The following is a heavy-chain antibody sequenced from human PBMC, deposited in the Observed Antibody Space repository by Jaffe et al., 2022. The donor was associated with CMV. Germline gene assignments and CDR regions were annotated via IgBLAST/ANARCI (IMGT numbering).Heavy chain of an antibody. CDR3: ARGVVVVAATLYYYFDY. Sequence: QVQLQQWGAGLLKPSETLSLTCAVYGGSFSGYYWSWIRQPPGKGLEWIGEINHSGSTNYNPSLKSRVTISVDTSKNQFSLKLSSVTAADTAVYYCARGVVVVAATLYYYFDYWGQGTLVTVSS. D-gene: IGHD2-15*01. V-gene: IGHV4-34*01. CDR2: INHSGST. CDR1: GGSFSGYY. J-gene: IGHJ4*02.